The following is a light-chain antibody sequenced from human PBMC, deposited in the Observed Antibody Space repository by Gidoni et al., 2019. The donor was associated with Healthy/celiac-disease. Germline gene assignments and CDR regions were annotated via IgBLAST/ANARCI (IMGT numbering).Light chain of an antibody. V-gene: IGKV3-15*01. Sequence: EIVMTQSPATLSVSPGERATLSCRASQSVSSNLAWYQQKPGQAPRLLIYGASTRATGIPARFSGSGSGTEFTLTISSLQSEDFAVYYCQQYNNWPPLWTFXXXTKVEIK. CDR3: QQYNNWPPLWT. CDR2: GAS. J-gene: IGKJ1*01. CDR1: QSVSSN.